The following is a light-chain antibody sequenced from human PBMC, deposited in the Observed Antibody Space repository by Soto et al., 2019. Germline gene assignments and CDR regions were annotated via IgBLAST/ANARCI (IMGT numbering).Light chain of an antibody. CDR3: QQYNNWPPT. V-gene: IGKV3-20*01. J-gene: IGKJ5*01. Sequence: EIVLTHSPGTLSLSPGGIATLSCRASQSVSSNYLAWYQQKPGQAPRLLIYGASSRATGIPDRFSGSGSGTERTLTISSLQSDDFAVYHCQQYNNWPPTFGHGTRLEIK. CDR1: QSVSSNY. CDR2: GAS.